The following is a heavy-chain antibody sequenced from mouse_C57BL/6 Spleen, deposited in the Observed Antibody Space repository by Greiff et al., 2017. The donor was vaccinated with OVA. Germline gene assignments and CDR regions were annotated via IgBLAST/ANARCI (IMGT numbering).Heavy chain of an antibody. Sequence: EVKLVESGPGMVKPSQSLSLTCTVTGYSITSGYDWHWIRHFPGNKLEWMGYIRYSGSTNYNPSLKSRTSITHDTSKNHFFLKLNSVTTEDTATDDCARGGYGYAFAYWGQGTLVTVSA. CDR2: IRYSGST. D-gene: IGHD2-2*01. CDR1: GYSITSGYD. J-gene: IGHJ3*01. V-gene: IGHV3-1*01. CDR3: ARGGYGYAFAY.